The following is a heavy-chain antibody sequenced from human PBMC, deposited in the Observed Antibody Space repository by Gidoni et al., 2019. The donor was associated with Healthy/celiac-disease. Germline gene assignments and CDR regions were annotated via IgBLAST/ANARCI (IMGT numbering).Heavy chain of an antibody. CDR3: ARAWRGYSGYDYGPNGMDV. J-gene: IGHJ6*02. V-gene: IGHV3-13*05. CDR2: IGTAGDP. D-gene: IGHD5-12*01. Sequence: EVQLVESGGGLVQPGGSLSLSCAASGFTFSSYDLHWVLQATGKGLEWVSAIGTAGDPYYPGYVKGRFTISREKAKNSLYLQMNSLRAGDTAVYYCARAWRGYSGYDYGPNGMDVWGQGTTVTVSS. CDR1: GFTFSSYD.